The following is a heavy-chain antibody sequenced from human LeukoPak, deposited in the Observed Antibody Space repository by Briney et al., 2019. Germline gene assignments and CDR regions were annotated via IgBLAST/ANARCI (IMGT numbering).Heavy chain of an antibody. D-gene: IGHD3-10*01. Sequence: SETLSLTCAVYGGSFSGYYWSWIRQPPGKGLEWIGEINHSGSTNYNPSLKSRVTISVDTSKNQFSLKLSSVTAADTAVYYCARAWGPMVRGVIHYFDYWGQGTLVIVSS. CDR1: GGSFSGYY. V-gene: IGHV4-34*01. CDR2: INHSGST. J-gene: IGHJ4*02. CDR3: ARAWGPMVRGVIHYFDY.